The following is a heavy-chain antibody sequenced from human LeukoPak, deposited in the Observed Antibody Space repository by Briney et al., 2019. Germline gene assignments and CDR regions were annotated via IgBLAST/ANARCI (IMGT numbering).Heavy chain of an antibody. J-gene: IGHJ4*02. Sequence: GGSLRLSCAASGFMFSSNWMSWVRLAPGKGLEWVANIKEDGTETYYADSVKGRFTISRDNAKNSLYLQMNSLRVEDTAVYYCAKEGRSLQTYWGQGTLVTVSS. CDR3: AKEGRSLQTY. CDR2: IKEDGTET. V-gene: IGHV3-7*03. D-gene: IGHD5-24*01. CDR1: GFMFSSNW.